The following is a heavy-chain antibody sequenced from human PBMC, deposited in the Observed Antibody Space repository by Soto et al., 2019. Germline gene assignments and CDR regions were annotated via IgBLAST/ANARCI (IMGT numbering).Heavy chain of an antibody. CDR1: GFTFSSYE. CDR3: ARSARYSSSWHGAFDI. V-gene: IGHV3-48*03. CDR2: ISSSGSTI. D-gene: IGHD6-13*01. Sequence: PGGSLRLSCAASGFTFSSYEMNWVRQAPGKGLEWVSYISSSGSTIYYADSVKGRFTISRANAKNSRYLQMNSLRAEDTAVYYCARSARYSSSWHGAFDIWGQGTMVTVSS. J-gene: IGHJ3*02.